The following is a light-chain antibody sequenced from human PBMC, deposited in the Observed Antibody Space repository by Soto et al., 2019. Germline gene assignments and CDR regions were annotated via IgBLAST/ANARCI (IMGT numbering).Light chain of an antibody. CDR2: DAS. CDR3: QQYGSSPQT. Sequence: EIVLTQSTGSLSLSPGERATLSYRASQSVSSSYLAWYQQKPGQAPRLLIYDASSRATGIPDRFSGSGSGTDFTLTISRLEPEDFAVYYCQQYGSSPQTFGQGTKVEIK. J-gene: IGKJ1*01. V-gene: IGKV3-20*01. CDR1: QSVSSSY.